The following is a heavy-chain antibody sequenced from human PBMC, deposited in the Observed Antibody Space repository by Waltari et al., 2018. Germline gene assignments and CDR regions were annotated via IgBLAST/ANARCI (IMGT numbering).Heavy chain of an antibody. V-gene: IGHV4-39*01. D-gene: IGHD2-15*01. J-gene: IGHJ3*02. Sequence: QLQLQESGPGLVKPSETLSLTCTVSGGSISSSSYYWGWIRQPPGTGLEWIGSIYYSGSTYYNPSLKSRVTISVDTSKNQFSLKLSSVTAADTAVYYCARRGGYCSGGSCFTYAFHIWGQGTMVTVSS. CDR1: GGSISSSSYY. CDR2: IYYSGST. CDR3: ARRGGYCSGGSCFTYAFHI.